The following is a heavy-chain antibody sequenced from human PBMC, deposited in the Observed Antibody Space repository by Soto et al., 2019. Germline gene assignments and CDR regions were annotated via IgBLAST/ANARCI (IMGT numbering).Heavy chain of an antibody. CDR1: GYTFTSYG. CDR2: ISAYNGNT. J-gene: IGHJ3*02. V-gene: IGHV1-18*01. Sequence: QVQLVQSGAEVKKPGASVKVSCKASGYTFTSYGISWVRQAPGQGLEWMGWISAYNGNTNYAQKLQGRVTMTTDTSTSTAYMELRSLRSDDTAVYYCASDDRYCSGGSCYPKRDDAFDIWGQGTMVTVSS. CDR3: ASDDRYCSGGSCYPKRDDAFDI. D-gene: IGHD2-15*01.